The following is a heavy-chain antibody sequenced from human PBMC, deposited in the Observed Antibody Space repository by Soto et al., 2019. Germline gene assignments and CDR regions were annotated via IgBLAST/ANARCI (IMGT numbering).Heavy chain of an antibody. CDR2: IVVGSGNT. CDR3: AADRGYCSGGSCYWGYFDL. CDR1: GFTFTSSA. D-gene: IGHD2-15*01. Sequence: ASVKVSCKASGFTFTSSAMQWVRQARGQRLEWIGWIVVGSGNTNYAQKFQERVTITRDMSTSTAYMELSSLRSEDTAVYYCAADRGYCSGGSCYWGYFDLWGRGTLVTVSS. J-gene: IGHJ2*01. V-gene: IGHV1-58*02.